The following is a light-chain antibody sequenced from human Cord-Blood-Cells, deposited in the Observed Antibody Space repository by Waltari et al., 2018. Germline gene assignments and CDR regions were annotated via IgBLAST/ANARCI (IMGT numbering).Light chain of an antibody. CDR2: RNK. CDR3: AAWDDSLSAF. CDR1: SPNIGSNY. V-gene: IGLV1-47*01. Sequence: QSVLTQPPSASGTPGQRVTISCSGSSPNIGSNYVYWYQQLPGTAPKLLIYRNKQRPSGVPDRFSGSKSGTSASLAISGLRSEDEADYYCAAWDDSLSAFFGGGTKLTVL. J-gene: IGLJ2*01.